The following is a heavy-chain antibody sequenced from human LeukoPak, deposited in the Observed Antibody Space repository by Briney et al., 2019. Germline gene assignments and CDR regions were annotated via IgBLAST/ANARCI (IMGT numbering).Heavy chain of an antibody. CDR2: IYSGGST. V-gene: IGHV3-53*01. CDR1: GFTVSSNY. CDR3: ASEGDGYPGGAFDI. Sequence: PGGSLGLSCAASGFTVSSNYMSWVRQAPGKGLEWVSVIYSGGSTYYADSVKGRFTISRDNSKNTLYLQMNSLRAEDTAVYYCASEGDGYPGGAFDIWGQGTMVTVSS. J-gene: IGHJ3*02. D-gene: IGHD5-24*01.